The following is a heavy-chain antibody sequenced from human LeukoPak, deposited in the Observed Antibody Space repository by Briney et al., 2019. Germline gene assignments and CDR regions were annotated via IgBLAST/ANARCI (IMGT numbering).Heavy chain of an antibody. Sequence: PSETLSLTCTVSGGSISSGTYYWNWIRQPPGKGLEWIGSISYSGSTNYNPSLKSRVTMSVDTSKNQFSLNLTSVTAADTAVYYCARRGTTVVVDYWGQGILVIVSS. V-gene: IGHV4-39*01. CDR2: ISYSGST. CDR1: GGSISSGTYY. J-gene: IGHJ4*02. CDR3: ARRGTTVVVDY. D-gene: IGHD1-7*01.